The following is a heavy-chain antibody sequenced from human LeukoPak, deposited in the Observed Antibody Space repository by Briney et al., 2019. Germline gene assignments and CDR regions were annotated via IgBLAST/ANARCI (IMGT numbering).Heavy chain of an antibody. V-gene: IGHV4-59*12. CDR3: ASTPITIFGVATRAFDY. Sequence: ASETLSLTCTVSGGSITSYYWSWIRQPPGKGLEWIGYIYYSGSTTYNPPLKSRVTISVDTSKNQFSLKLSSVTAADTAVYYCASTPITIFGVATRAFDYWGQGTLVTVSS. CDR1: GGSITSYY. D-gene: IGHD3-3*01. CDR2: IYYSGST. J-gene: IGHJ4*02.